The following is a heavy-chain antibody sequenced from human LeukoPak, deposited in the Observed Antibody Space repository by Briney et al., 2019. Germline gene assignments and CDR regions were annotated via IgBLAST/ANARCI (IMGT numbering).Heavy chain of an antibody. D-gene: IGHD3-9*01. CDR1: GYIFTTSA. CDR2: INAGNGNT. CDR3: TTSVSEGDEDGILTGFNY. V-gene: IGHV1-3*01. Sequence: ASVKVSCKASGYIFTTSAIYWVRQAPGQRPEWMGWINAGNGNTKYSQKFQDRVSLARDTSASAAYMELSRLTPEDTAVYYCTTSVSEGDEDGILTGFNYWGQGTLVTVSS. J-gene: IGHJ4*02.